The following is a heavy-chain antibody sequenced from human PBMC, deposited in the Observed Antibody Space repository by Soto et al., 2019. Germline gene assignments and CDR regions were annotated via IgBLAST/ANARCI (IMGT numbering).Heavy chain of an antibody. CDR1: GFTFTSSA. Sequence: TSVKVSCQASGFTFTSSAVQWVRQARGQRLEWIGWIVVGSGHTMYVEKFQERDTITRDMCTSTAYIELSSQRSEDTLVYYRAAGEVKRDCSGGSCYSFNYWGQ. V-gene: IGHV1-58*01. CDR3: AAGEVKRDCSGGSCYSFNY. CDR2: IVVGSGHT. D-gene: IGHD2-15*01. J-gene: IGHJ4*01.